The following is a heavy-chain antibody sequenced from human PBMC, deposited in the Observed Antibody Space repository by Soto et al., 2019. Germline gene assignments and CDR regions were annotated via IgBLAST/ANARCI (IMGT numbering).Heavy chain of an antibody. Sequence: QVQLVESGGGVVQPGRSLRLSCAASGFTFSSYGMHWVRQAPGKGLEWVAVIWYDGSNKYYADSVKGRFTISRDNSKNTLYLQMNSLRAEDTAVYYCARDQRNYYDCSGYYPFDYWGQGTLVTVSS. CDR3: ARDQRNYYDCSGYYPFDY. D-gene: IGHD3-22*01. V-gene: IGHV3-33*01. CDR2: IWYDGSNK. CDR1: GFTFSSYG. J-gene: IGHJ4*02.